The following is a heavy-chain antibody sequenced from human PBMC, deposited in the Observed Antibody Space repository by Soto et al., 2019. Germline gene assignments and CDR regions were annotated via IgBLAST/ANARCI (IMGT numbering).Heavy chain of an antibody. D-gene: IGHD1-26*01. CDR3: ARIVGASFDY. CDR2: IYYSGST. J-gene: IGHJ4*02. V-gene: IGHV4-59*01. Sequence: SETLSLTCTVSGGSISSYYWSWIRQPPGKGLEWIGYIYYSGSTNYNLSLKSRVTISVDTSKNQFSLKLSSVTAADTAVYYCARIVGASFDYWGQGTLVTVSS. CDR1: GGSISSYY.